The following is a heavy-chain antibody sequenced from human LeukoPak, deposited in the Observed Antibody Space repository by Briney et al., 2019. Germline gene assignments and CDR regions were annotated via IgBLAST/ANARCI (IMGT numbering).Heavy chain of an antibody. CDR2: IKTKADGATT. J-gene: IGHJ4*02. D-gene: IGHD3-16*02. CDR1: GFTFSNTW. CDR3: TTRVNTFGGDIVSHEDFVY. V-gene: IGHV3-15*01. Sequence: GGSLRLSCAAFGFTFSNTWMSWVRQAPGKGLEWVGRIKTKADGATTNYAAPVKGRFTISRDDSENTLYLQMNSVRIEDTAVSYGTTRVNTFGGDIVSHEDFVYWGQGTLVTVSS.